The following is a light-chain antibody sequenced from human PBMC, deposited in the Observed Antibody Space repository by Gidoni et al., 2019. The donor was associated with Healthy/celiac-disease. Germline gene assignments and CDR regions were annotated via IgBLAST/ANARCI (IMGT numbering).Light chain of an antibody. CDR2: SNN. V-gene: IGLV1-44*01. CDR1: SSNIGSNT. Sequence: QPVLPQPPPPPGTPGQRVTISCSGSSSNIGSNTVNWYQQLPGTAPKLLIYSNNQRPSGVPDRFSGSKSGTSASLAISGLQSEDEADYYCAAWDDSLNGWVFGGGTKLTVL. CDR3: AAWDDSLNGWV. J-gene: IGLJ3*02.